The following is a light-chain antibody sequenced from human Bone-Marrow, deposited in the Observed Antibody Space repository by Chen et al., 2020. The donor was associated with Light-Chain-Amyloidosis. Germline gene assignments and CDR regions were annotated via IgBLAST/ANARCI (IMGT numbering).Light chain of an antibody. CDR1: QSVSSNY. CDR3: QQYGSSPYT. Sequence: EIVLTQSPRTLSLSPGERATLSCRASQSVSSNYLAWYQQKPGQAPRLLIYGASSRATGTPDRFSGSGSGTDFTLTISRLEPEDFAVYYCQQYGSSPYTFGQGTKLEIK. J-gene: IGKJ2*01. CDR2: GAS. V-gene: IGKV3-20*01.